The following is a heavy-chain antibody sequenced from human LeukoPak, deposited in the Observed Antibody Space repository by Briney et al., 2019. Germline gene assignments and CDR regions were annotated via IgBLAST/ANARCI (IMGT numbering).Heavy chain of an antibody. Sequence: RPSVKVSCKASGYTFTSYDINWVRQATGQGLEWMGWMNPNSGNTGYAQKFQGRVTMTRNTSISTAYMELSSLRSEDTAVYYCAGGGGISVLLEYWGQGTLVTVSS. CDR1: GYTFTSYD. CDR3: AGGGGISVLLEY. J-gene: IGHJ4*02. D-gene: IGHD3-16*01. CDR2: MNPNSGNT. V-gene: IGHV1-8*01.